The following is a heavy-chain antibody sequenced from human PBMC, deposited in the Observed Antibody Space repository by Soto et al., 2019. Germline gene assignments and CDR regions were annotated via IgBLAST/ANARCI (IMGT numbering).Heavy chain of an antibody. CDR1: GGSISSYY. D-gene: IGHD2-15*01. Sequence: SETLSLTCTVSGGSISSYYWSWIRQPAGKGLEWIGRIYTSGSTNYNPSLKSRVTMSVDTSKNQFSLKLSSVTAADTAVYYCARYSLYCSGGSCYSFYFDYWGQGTLVTVSS. V-gene: IGHV4-4*07. J-gene: IGHJ4*02. CDR2: IYTSGST. CDR3: ARYSLYCSGGSCYSFYFDY.